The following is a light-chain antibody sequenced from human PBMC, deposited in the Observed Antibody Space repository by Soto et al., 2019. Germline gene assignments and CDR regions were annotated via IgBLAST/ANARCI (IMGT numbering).Light chain of an antibody. CDR1: QSVSSSY. V-gene: IGKV3-20*01. CDR2: DAS. CDR3: QQYASSVT. J-gene: IGKJ4*01. Sequence: EIVLTPSPGTLSLSPGERATLSCRASQSVSSSYLAWYQQKPGQAPRVLIYDASSRATGIPDRFSGSGSGTEFTLTISRLEPEDLAVYYCQQYASSVTFGGGTKVDI.